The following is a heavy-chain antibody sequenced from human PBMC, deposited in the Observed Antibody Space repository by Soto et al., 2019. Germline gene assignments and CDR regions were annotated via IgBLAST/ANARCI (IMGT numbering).Heavy chain of an antibody. J-gene: IGHJ4*02. CDR3: ARGLSVEYSSSSDY. CDR2: ISYDGSNK. V-gene: IGHV3-30-3*01. D-gene: IGHD6-6*01. CDR1: GFTFSSYA. Sequence: PGGSLRLSCAASGFTFSSYAMHWVRQAPGKGLEWVAVISYDGSNKYYADSVKGRFTISRDNSKNTLYLQMNSLRAEDTAVYYCARGLSVEYSSSSDYWGQGTLVTVSS.